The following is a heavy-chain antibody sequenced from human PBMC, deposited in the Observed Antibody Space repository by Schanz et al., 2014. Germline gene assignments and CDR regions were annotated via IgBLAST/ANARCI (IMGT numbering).Heavy chain of an antibody. CDR1: GGSIRSGTYY. D-gene: IGHD1-1*01. CDR3: ARDTTWRLDL. CDR2: VFPNGIT. Sequence: QVQLQESGPGLVKPSQTLSLTCTVSGGSIRSGTYYWSWIRQPAGKALEWVGRVFPNGITNYNPSLKRRVAISLDTAKNEFSLTLTSRTAADTAVYYCARDTTWRLDLWGRGTLVTVSS. V-gene: IGHV4-61*02. J-gene: IGHJ2*01.